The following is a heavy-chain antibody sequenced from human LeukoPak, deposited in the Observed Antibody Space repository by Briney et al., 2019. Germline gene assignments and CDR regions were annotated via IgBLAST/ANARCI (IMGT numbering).Heavy chain of an antibody. CDR2: ISGSGGST. Sequence: GGSLRLSCAASGFTFSSYGMSWVRQAPGKGLEWVSAISGSGGSTYYADSVKGRFTISRDNSKNTLYLQMNSLRAEDTAVYYCATQNRIAIFGVAIPWFDPWGQGTLVTVSS. J-gene: IGHJ5*02. CDR3: ATQNRIAIFGVAIPWFDP. CDR1: GFTFSSYG. D-gene: IGHD3-3*01. V-gene: IGHV3-23*01.